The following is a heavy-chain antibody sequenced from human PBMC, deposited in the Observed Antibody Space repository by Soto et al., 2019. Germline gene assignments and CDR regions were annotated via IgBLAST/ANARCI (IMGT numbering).Heavy chain of an antibody. CDR1: GGSISSYY. V-gene: IGHV4-59*01. CDR2: MYYRGTT. D-gene: IGHD2-21*02. Sequence: SETLSLTCTVSGGSISSYYWSWIRQPPGKGLEWIGNMYYRGTTNYNPSLKSRVTISLDTPQNQFSLKLNSVTAADTAVYYCARDRDPYCASDCYTFDYWGQGALVTAPQ. J-gene: IGHJ4*02. CDR3: ARDRDPYCASDCYTFDY.